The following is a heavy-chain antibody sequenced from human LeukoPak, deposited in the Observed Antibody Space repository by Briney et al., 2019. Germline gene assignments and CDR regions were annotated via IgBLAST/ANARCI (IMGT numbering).Heavy chain of an antibody. CDR2: FDNSGGS. D-gene: IGHD3/OR15-3a*01. CDR3: ARWNYDIWTGHRYFDY. CDR1: GDSIRGFY. V-gene: IGHV4-59*01. Sequence: PSETLSLTCNVPGDSIRGFYWAWIRQPPGKGLEWIGYFDNSGGSNYNPALESRVIISVDTSKNQFSLKLRSLTAADTAVYYCARWNYDIWTGHRYFDYWGQGTLVIVSS. J-gene: IGHJ4*02.